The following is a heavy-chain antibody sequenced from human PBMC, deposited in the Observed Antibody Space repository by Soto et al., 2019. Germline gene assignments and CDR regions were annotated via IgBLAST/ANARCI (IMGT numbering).Heavy chain of an antibody. Sequence: QVQLQESGPGLVKPSGTLSLTCAVSGVSISSSNWWSWVRQPPGKGLEWIGDIWHSGSTNYNPTLKSRVTISLDKSNNQFSLTLNSVTAADTAVYYCTGACSSTICQNWFDPWGQGTLVTVSS. D-gene: IGHD2-2*01. CDR3: TGACSSTICQNWFDP. CDR1: GVSISSSNW. V-gene: IGHV4-4*02. J-gene: IGHJ5*02. CDR2: IWHSGST.